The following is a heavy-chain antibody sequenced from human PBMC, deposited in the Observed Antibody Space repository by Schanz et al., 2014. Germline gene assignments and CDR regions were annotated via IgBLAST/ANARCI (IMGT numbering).Heavy chain of an antibody. V-gene: IGHV3-7*01. J-gene: IGHJ4*02. Sequence: EVQLVESGGDLVQPGGSLRLSCAASGFTFSGFWMTWVRQAPGKGLEWVANIKKDGSEKYYVDSVKGRFTISRDNAKSSLYLEMNSLRAEDTALYYCARDRRNADLDYWGQGTLVTVSS. CDR2: IKKDGSEK. CDR1: GFTFSGFW. D-gene: IGHD1-1*01. CDR3: ARDRRNADLDY.